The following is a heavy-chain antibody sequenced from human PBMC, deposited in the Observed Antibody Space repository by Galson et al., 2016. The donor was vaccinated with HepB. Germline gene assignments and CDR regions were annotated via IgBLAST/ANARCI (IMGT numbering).Heavy chain of an antibody. D-gene: IGHD5-12*01. CDR3: ARLMDIVTTAIDF. Sequence: SLRLSCAASGFTFSDFFMTWIRQAPGKGLEWISYISSSDNAIYYADSVKGRFTISRDNAKNSLYLQMNSLRAEDTAVYYCARLMDIVTTAIDFWGQGTLVTVSS. J-gene: IGHJ4*02. CDR1: GFTFSDFF. V-gene: IGHV3-11*04. CDR2: ISSSDNAI.